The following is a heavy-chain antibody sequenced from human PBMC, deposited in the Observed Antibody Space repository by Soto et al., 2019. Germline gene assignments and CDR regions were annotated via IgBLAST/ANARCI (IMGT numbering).Heavy chain of an antibody. Sequence: EVQLVESGGGLVKPGGSLRLSCAGSGFTFSNAWMSWVRRAPGKGLEWVGRIKSDANGGAIDYAALVKGRFTISRADSKNTLFLQMNNLRAEDTAVYSCTTTKGRLEPPTNDFWGQGTPVIVSS. V-gene: IGHV3-15*01. CDR1: GFTFSNAW. CDR2: IKSDANGGAI. J-gene: IGHJ4*02. D-gene: IGHD2-8*01. CDR3: TTTKGRLEPPTNDF.